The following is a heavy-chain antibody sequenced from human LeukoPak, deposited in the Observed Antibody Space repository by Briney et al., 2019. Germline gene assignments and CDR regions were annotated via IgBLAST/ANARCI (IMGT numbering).Heavy chain of an antibody. J-gene: IGHJ6*02. CDR1: GFTFSSYA. Sequence: GGSLRLSCAASGFTFSSYAMHWVRQPPGKGLEWVAVISYDGSEKYYADSVKGRFTISRDNSKNTTYLQMNSLRAEDTAVYYCARVGTVTHYYYYYGMDVWGQGTTVTVSS. CDR2: ISYDGSEK. D-gene: IGHD4-17*01. CDR3: ARVGTVTHYYYYYGMDV. V-gene: IGHV3-30-3*01.